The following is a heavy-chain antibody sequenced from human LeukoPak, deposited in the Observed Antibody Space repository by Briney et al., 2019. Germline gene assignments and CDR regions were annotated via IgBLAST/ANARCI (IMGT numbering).Heavy chain of an antibody. CDR3: ARELYCSGGSCPYFDS. CDR1: GLTFSRDS. Sequence: GGSLRLSCATSGLTFSRDSMSWVRQAPGKGLEWVSSINNSSSYISNADSVKGRFTISRDNAKSSPFLQMNRLRAEDTAVYYCARELYCSGGSCPYFDSRGQGTLVTVSS. V-gene: IGHV3-21*01. D-gene: IGHD2-15*01. J-gene: IGHJ4*02. CDR2: INNSSSYI.